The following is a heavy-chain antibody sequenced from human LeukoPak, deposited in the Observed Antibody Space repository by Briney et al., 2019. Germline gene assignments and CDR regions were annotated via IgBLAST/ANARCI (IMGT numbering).Heavy chain of an antibody. CDR1: GGSISSGSYY. CDR2: IYTSGST. D-gene: IGHD5-12*01. J-gene: IGHJ6*03. V-gene: IGHV4-61*02. CDR3: ARDLRGYSGYDYPPYYYYYMDV. Sequence: PSQTLSLTCTVPGGSISSGSYYWSWIRQPAGKGLEWIGRIYTSGSTNYNPSLKSRVTISVDTSKNQFSLKLSSVTAADTAVYYCARDLRGYSGYDYPPYYYYYMDVWGKGTTVTVSS.